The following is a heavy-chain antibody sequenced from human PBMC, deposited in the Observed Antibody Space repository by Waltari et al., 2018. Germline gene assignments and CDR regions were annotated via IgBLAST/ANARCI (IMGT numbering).Heavy chain of an antibody. Sequence: GPGLVKPSETLSLTSSVPGHFPSDDHWTWIRQAPGKGLEWIAYRRNTGATKCTPSLESRVTLSADTSKKQFSLRLTSVTAADTAVYFCARLPTKYFDSLGWGFCDQWGQGILVTVSS. D-gene: IGHD3-9*01. CDR2: RRNTGAT. J-gene: IGHJ4*02. CDR1: GHFPSDDH. V-gene: IGHV4-59*08. CDR3: ARLPTKYFDSLGWGFCDQ.